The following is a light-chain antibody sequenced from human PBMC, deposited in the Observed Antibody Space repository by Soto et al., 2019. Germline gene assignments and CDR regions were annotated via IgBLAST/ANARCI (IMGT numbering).Light chain of an antibody. CDR3: QHRATWPPR. Sequence: EIVLTQSPATLSLSPGERATLSCRASQSVDTYLAWYQQKPGQAPRLLISDVSDRATGIPARFSGSGSGTDFTLTISSLEPDDFAVYYCQHRATWPPRFGPGTKVDIK. CDR1: QSVDTY. CDR2: DVS. J-gene: IGKJ3*01. V-gene: IGKV3-11*01.